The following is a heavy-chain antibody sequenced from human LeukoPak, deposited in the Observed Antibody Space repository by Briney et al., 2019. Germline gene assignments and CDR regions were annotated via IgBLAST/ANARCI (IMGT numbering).Heavy chain of an antibody. CDR3: ARAVWSPPQWFDP. J-gene: IGHJ5*02. D-gene: IGHD3-16*01. V-gene: IGHV4-34*01. CDR2: INHSGST. Sequence: WETLSLTCAVYGESFSGYYLSWIRQPPGKGLEWIGEINHSGSTNYNPSLKSRVAISVDTSKNQFSLKLSSVTAADTAVYYCARAVWSPPQWFDPWGQGTLVTVSS. CDR1: GESFSGYY.